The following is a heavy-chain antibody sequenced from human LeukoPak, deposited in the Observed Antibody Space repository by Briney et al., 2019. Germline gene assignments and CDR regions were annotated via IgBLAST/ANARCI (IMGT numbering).Heavy chain of an antibody. CDR1: GYTFTSYG. Sequence: ASVKVSCKASGYTFTSYGISWVRQAPGQGLEWMGWISAYNGNRNYAQKLQGRVTMTTDTSTSTAYMELRSLRSDDTAVYYCARDSIGGSSGWLTPNYYYYGMDVWGQGTTVTVSS. CDR3: ARDSIGGSSGWLTPNYYYYGMDV. D-gene: IGHD6-19*01. J-gene: IGHJ6*02. V-gene: IGHV1-18*01. CDR2: ISAYNGNR.